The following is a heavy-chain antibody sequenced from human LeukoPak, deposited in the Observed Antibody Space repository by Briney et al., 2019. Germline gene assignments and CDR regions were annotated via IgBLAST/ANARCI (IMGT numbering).Heavy chain of an antibody. CDR1: GFTFSRYS. V-gene: IGHV3-21*05. CDR3: ARGTGTTAYFDY. CDR2: ISSSSSYT. D-gene: IGHD1-1*01. Sequence: PGGSLRLSCAASGFTFSRYSMNWIRQAPGEGLEWVSYISSSSSYTKYGDSVKGRFTISRDNAKNSLYLQVNSLRAEDTAVYYCARGTGTTAYFDYWGQGTLVTVSS. J-gene: IGHJ4*02.